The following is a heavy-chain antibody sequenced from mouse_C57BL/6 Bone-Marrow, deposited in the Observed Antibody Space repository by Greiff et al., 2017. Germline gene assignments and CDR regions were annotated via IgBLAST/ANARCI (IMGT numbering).Heavy chain of an antibody. Sequence: VQLQQSGAELVKPGASVKMSCKASGYTFTSYWITWVKQRPGQGLEWIGDIYPGSGSTNYNEKFKSKATLTVDTSSSTAYMQLSSLTSEDSAVYYCARSKDYEPPWFAYWGQGTLVTVSA. J-gene: IGHJ3*01. CDR2: IYPGSGST. D-gene: IGHD2-4*01. CDR3: ARSKDYEPPWFAY. CDR1: GYTFTSYW. V-gene: IGHV1-55*01.